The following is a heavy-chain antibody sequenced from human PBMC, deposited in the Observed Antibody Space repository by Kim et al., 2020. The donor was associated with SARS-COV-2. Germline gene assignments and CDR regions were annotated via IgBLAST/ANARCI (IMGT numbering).Heavy chain of an antibody. Sequence: GGSLRLSCAASGFTFSSYAMHWVRQAPGKGLEWVAVISYDGSNKYYADSVKGRFTISRDNSKNTLYLQMNSLRAEDTAVYYCARSPVEGSGPIDYWGQGTLVTVSS. D-gene: IGHD3-10*01. J-gene: IGHJ4*02. CDR2: ISYDGSNK. CDR1: GFTFSSYA. CDR3: ARSPVEGSGPIDY. V-gene: IGHV3-30*04.